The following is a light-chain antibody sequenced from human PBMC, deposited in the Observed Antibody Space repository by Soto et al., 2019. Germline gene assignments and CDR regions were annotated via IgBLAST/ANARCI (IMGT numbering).Light chain of an antibody. CDR3: SSYTGGSIWV. CDR2: EVS. Sequence: QSVLTQPASVSGSPGQSITISCTGTSSDVGGYNYVSWYQKHPGKAPKLMISEVSNRPSGVSNRFSGSKSGNTASLTISGLQAEDEADYYCSSYTGGSIWVFGGGTKVTAL. J-gene: IGLJ3*02. CDR1: SSDVGGYNY. V-gene: IGLV2-14*01.